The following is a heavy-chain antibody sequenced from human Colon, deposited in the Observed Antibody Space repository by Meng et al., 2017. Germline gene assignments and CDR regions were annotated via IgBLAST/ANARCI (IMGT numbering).Heavy chain of an antibody. J-gene: IGHJ4*02. V-gene: IGHV5-51*01. CDR1: GYSFSSYW. CDR2: IFPADSDT. Sequence: GGSLRLSCKGSGYSFSSYWIGWVRQMPGKGPEGMGNIFPADSDTRNSPPFQGQVTVSVDKSISTAYLQWSSLEASDSAIYYCARLRDYGDDRAFAYWGPGTLVTVSS. D-gene: IGHD4/OR15-4a*01. CDR3: ARLRDYGDDRAFAY.